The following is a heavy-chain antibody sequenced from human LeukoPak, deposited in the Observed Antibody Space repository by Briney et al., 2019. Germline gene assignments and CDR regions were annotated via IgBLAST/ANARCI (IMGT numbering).Heavy chain of an antibody. V-gene: IGHV3-72*01. CDR2: IKNKANNYAT. J-gene: IGHJ3*01. CDR3: ARVRGGNWYAFDL. CDR1: GFTFSHYF. D-gene: IGHD3-16*01. Sequence: GGSLRLSYAVSGFTFSHYFMDWIRQAPGKGLEWVGRIKNKANNYATEYAASVRGRFIISGDDSKNSLYLQMNSLKTDDTAVYYCARVRGGNWYAFDLWGQGTMVSVSS.